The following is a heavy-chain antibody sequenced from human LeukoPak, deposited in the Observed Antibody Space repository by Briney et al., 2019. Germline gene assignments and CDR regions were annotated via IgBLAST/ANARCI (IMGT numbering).Heavy chain of an antibody. CDR2: FDPEDGET. Sequence: ASVKVSCKVSGYTLTELSMHWVRQAPGKGLEWMGGFDPEDGETIYAQKFQGRVTMTEDTSTDTAYMELRSLRSDDTAVYYCATAVYYDFWSGSLSDAFDIWGQGTMVTVSS. CDR3: ATAVYYDFWSGSLSDAFDI. V-gene: IGHV1-24*01. CDR1: GYTLTELS. D-gene: IGHD3-3*01. J-gene: IGHJ3*02.